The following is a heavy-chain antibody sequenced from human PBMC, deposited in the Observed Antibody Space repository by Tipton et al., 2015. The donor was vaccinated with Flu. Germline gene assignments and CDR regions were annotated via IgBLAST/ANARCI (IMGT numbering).Heavy chain of an antibody. CDR2: IHRSGST. CDR1: GDSIRNDYF. CDR3: ARDPSLGMPDYFDS. D-gene: IGHD2-2*01. V-gene: IGHV4-38-2*02. J-gene: IGHJ4*02. Sequence: TLSLTCAVSGDSIRNDYFWGWIRQPPGKGLEWIATIHRSGSTKYNPSLKSRVTISVDTSKKQFSLQLRSVAAADTAVYYCARDPSLGMPDYFDSWGQGTLVTASS.